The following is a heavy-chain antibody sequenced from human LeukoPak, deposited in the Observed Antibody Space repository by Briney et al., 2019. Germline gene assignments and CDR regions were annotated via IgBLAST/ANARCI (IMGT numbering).Heavy chain of an antibody. Sequence: ASVKVSCKASGYTFTSYGISWVRQAPGQGLEWMGWVSAYNGNTNYAQKLQGRVTMTTDTSTSTAYMELRSLRSGDTAVYYCATTGDRIAVAGDAFDIWGQGTMVTVSS. D-gene: IGHD6-19*01. CDR1: GYTFTSYG. CDR2: VSAYNGNT. CDR3: ATTGDRIAVAGDAFDI. V-gene: IGHV1-18*01. J-gene: IGHJ3*02.